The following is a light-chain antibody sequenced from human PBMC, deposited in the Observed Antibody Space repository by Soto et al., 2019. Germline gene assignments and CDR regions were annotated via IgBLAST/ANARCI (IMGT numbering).Light chain of an antibody. CDR3: QQYNKWPPYT. J-gene: IGKJ2*01. CDR1: QSVGAN. V-gene: IGKV3-15*01. Sequence: EIAMTQSPATLSVSPGERAALSCRASQSVGANLTWYQQKPGQPPRLLIYGASTRATGIPARFSGSGSGTEFTLTISSLQSEDFAVYYCQQYNKWPPYTFGQGTKV. CDR2: GAS.